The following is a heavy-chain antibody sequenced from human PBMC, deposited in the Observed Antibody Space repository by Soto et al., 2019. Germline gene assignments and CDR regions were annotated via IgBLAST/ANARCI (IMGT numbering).Heavy chain of an antibody. CDR3: ARADPHYYYYYMDV. Sequence: SGGSLRLSCAASGFTFSSYGMHWVRQAPGRGLEWVAVIWYDGSNKYYADSVKGRFTISRDNSKNTLYLQMNSLRAEDTAVYYCARADPHYYYYYMDVWGKGTTVTVSS. V-gene: IGHV3-33*01. CDR2: IWYDGSNK. J-gene: IGHJ6*03. CDR1: GFTFSSYG.